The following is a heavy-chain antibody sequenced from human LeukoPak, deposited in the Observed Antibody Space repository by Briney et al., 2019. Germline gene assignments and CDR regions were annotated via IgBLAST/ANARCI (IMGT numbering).Heavy chain of an antibody. CDR3: ARDYYYYDSSGYSIGY. CDR2: IIPIYGTP. J-gene: IGHJ4*02. D-gene: IGHD3-22*01. V-gene: IGHV1-69*05. CDR1: GGTLSGYA. Sequence: GASVKVSCKASGGTLSGYAISWVRQAPGQGLEWMVGIIPIYGTPHSAQKFQGRVTITTDESTSTAFMDLSSLRSEDTAVYYCARDYYYYDSSGYSIGYWGQGTLVTVSS.